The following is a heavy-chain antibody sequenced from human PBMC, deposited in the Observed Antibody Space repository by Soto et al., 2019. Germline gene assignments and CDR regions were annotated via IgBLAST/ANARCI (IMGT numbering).Heavy chain of an antibody. CDR2: ISAYNGNT. Sequence: ASVKVSCKASGYTFTSYGISCVRQAPGQGLVWMGWISAYNGNTNYAQKLQGRVTMTTDTSTSTAYMELRSLRSDDTAVYYCARSLVTTVTDYWGQGTLVTVSS. J-gene: IGHJ4*02. CDR1: GYTFTSYG. D-gene: IGHD4-4*01. V-gene: IGHV1-18*01. CDR3: ARSLVTTVTDY.